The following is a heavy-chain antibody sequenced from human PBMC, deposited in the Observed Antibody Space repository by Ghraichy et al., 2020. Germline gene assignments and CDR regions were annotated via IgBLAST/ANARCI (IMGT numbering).Heavy chain of an antibody. J-gene: IGHJ2*01. Sequence: SETLSLTCAVYGGSFSGYYWTWIRQPPGKGLEWIGEINHSGSTNYNPSLKSRVTISVDTSKNQFSLKLTSVTAADTAVYYCARVAKGRLKQQVVHFDLWGRGTLVTVSS. D-gene: IGHD6-13*01. CDR3: ARVAKGRLKQQVVHFDL. CDR2: INHSGST. V-gene: IGHV4-34*01. CDR1: GGSFSGYY.